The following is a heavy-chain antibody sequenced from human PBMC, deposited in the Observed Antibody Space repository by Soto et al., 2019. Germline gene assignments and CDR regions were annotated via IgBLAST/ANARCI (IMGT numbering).Heavy chain of an antibody. CDR2: IIPIFGTA. J-gene: IGHJ4*02. CDR3: ARVGLELTDTYFDY. V-gene: IGHV1-69*06. CDR1: GGTFSSYA. D-gene: IGHD1-7*01. Sequence: SVKFACKASGGTFSSYAISWVRQAPGQWLEWMGGIIPIFGTANYAQKFQGRVTITADKSTSTAYMELSSLSSEDTAVYYCARVGLELTDTYFDYWGQGTLVTVSS.